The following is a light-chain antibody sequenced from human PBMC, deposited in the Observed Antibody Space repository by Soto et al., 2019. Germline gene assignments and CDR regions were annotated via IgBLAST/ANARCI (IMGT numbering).Light chain of an antibody. CDR2: GAS. CDR1: QSVSSSY. CDR3: QHYVNWPLT. J-gene: IGKJ4*01. V-gene: IGKV3-20*01. Sequence: EMVLTQSPGTLSLSPGERATLSCRASQSVSSSYLAWYQQKPGQAPRLLIYGASSRATGIPDRFSGSRSGAEFTLTISSLQSEDFAIYYCQHYVNWPLTFGGGTKVDIK.